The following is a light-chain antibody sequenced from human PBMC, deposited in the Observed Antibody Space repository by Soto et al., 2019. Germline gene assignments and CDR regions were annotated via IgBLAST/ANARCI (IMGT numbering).Light chain of an antibody. Sequence: QSALTQPPSASGSPGQSVTITCTGTSSDVGGYNYVSWYQQHPGKAPKFMISEVSKRPSGVPDRFSGSKSGNTASLTVSGLQAEDEADYYCSSYAGSNNVVFGGGTQLTVL. CDR2: EVS. J-gene: IGLJ2*01. CDR1: SSDVGGYNY. CDR3: SSYAGSNNVV. V-gene: IGLV2-8*01.